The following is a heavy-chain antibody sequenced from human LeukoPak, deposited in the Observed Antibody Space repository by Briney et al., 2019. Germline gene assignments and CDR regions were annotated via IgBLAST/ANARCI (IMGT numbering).Heavy chain of an antibody. Sequence: ASVKVSCKASGYTFTGYYMHWVRQAPGQGLEWMGWINPNSGGTNYAQKFQGRVTMTRDTSISTAYMELSRLRSDDTAVYDCARDDDDYGDLDYWGQGTLVTVSS. D-gene: IGHD4-17*01. CDR2: INPNSGGT. J-gene: IGHJ4*02. V-gene: IGHV1-2*02. CDR1: GYTFTGYY. CDR3: ARDDDDYGDLDY.